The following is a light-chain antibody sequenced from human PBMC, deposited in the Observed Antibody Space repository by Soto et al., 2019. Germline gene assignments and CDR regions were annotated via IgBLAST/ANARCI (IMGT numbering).Light chain of an antibody. J-gene: IGLJ1*01. CDR3: SSYKTGSTVV. Sequence: QSVLTQPASVSGSPGQSITISCTGTSSDIGAFNYVSWYQQYPGKAPKLIIYEVSNRPSGVSNRFSGSKSANTASLTISGLQAEDEADYHCSSYKTGSTVVFGTGTKVTVL. CDR2: EVS. CDR1: SSDIGAFNY. V-gene: IGLV2-14*01.